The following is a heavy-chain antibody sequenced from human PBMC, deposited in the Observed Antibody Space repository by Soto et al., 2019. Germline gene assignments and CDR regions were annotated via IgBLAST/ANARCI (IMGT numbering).Heavy chain of an antibody. J-gene: IGHJ5*02. CDR2: IYYDGNT. CDR1: GDSISSNSHY. V-gene: IGHV4-39*07. CDR3: ARGIKYGVYSRWFDP. Sequence: PSETLSLTCTVSGDSISSNSHYWGWIRQPPGKGLESIANIYYDGNTYYNPSLKSRVTISLDTSKNQFSLRLSSLRSEDTAVYYCARGIKYGVYSRWFDPWGQGTLVTVSS. D-gene: IGHD4-17*01.